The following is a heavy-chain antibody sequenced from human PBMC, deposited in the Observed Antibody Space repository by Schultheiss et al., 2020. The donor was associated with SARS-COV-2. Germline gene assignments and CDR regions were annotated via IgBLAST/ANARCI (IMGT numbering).Heavy chain of an antibody. CDR2: TYDRSKWYN. Sequence: SETLSLTCAISGDSVSSNSSAWNWIRQSPSKGLGWLGRTYDRSKWYNDYAVSVKSRITINPDTSKNQFSLQLNSVTPEDTAVYYCARGEIQWLVWENWFDPWGQGTLVTVSS. D-gene: IGHD6-19*01. V-gene: IGHV6-1*01. CDR3: ARGEIQWLVWENWFDP. J-gene: IGHJ5*02. CDR1: GDSVSSNSSA.